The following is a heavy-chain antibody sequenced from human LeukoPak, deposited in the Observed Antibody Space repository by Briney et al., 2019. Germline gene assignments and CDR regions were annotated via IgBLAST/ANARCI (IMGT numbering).Heavy chain of an antibody. CDR1: GGSISSGSYY. CDR3: ARESYCGGDCRTFDY. J-gene: IGHJ4*02. CDR2: IYTSGST. V-gene: IGHV4-61*02. D-gene: IGHD2-21*02. Sequence: SQTLSLTCTVAGGSISSGSYYWSWIRQPPGKGLEWIGRIYTSGSTNYNPSLKSRVTISVDTSKNQFSLKLSSVTAADTAVYYCARESYCGGDCRTFDYWGQGTLVTVSS.